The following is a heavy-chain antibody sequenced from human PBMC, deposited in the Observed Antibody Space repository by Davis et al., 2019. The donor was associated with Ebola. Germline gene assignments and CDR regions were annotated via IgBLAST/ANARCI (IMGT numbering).Heavy chain of an antibody. Sequence: PSETLSLTCTVSGGSVSSGSYYWSWIRQPPGKGLEWIGYIYYSGSTNYNPSLKNRVTISVDTSKNQFSLKLSSVTAADTAVYYCARGGNYYDSSARPPFDYWGQGTLVTVSS. CDR1: GGSVSSGSYY. CDR2: IYYSGST. V-gene: IGHV4-61*01. CDR3: ARGGNYYDSSARPPFDY. D-gene: IGHD3-22*01. J-gene: IGHJ4*02.